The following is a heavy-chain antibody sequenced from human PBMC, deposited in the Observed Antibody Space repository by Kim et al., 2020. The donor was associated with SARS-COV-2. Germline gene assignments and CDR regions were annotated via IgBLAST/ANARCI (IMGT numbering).Heavy chain of an antibody. CDR1: GFTFSSYG. J-gene: IGHJ5*02. D-gene: IGHD3-10*01. CDR2: ISYDGSNK. CDR3: AKGAVGLWFRELLDNWFDP. Sequence: GGSLRLSCAASGFTFSSYGMHWVRQAPGKGLEWVAVISYDGSNKYYADSVKGRFTISRDNSKNTLYLQMNSLRAEDTAVYYCAKGAVGLWFRELLDNWFDPWGQGTLVTVSS. V-gene: IGHV3-30*18.